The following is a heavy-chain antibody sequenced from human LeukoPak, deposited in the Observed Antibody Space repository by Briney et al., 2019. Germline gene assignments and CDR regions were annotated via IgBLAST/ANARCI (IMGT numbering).Heavy chain of an antibody. J-gene: IGHJ4*02. CDR2: ISGSGGST. CDR1: GFTFSSYS. CDR3: AKDLEQWLAVAVDY. D-gene: IGHD6-19*01. V-gene: IGHV3-23*01. Sequence: GGSLRLSCAASGFTFSSYSMNWVRQAPGKGLEWVSAISGSGGSTYYADSVKGRFTISRDNSKNTLYLQMNSLRAEDTAVYYCAKDLEQWLAVAVDYWGQGTLVTVSS.